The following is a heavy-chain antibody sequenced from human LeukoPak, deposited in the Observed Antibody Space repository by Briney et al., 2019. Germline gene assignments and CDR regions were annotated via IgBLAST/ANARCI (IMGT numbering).Heavy chain of an antibody. CDR2: INPNSGGT. J-gene: IGHJ4*02. Sequence: GASVKASCKASGYTFTGYYMHWVRQAPGQGLEWMGWINPNSGGTNYAQKFEGRVTMTRVTSISTAYMELSRLRSDDTAVYYCARVTYSGSFYFDYWGQGTLVTVSS. CDR1: GYTFTGYY. CDR3: ARVTYSGSFYFDY. V-gene: IGHV1-2*02. D-gene: IGHD1-26*01.